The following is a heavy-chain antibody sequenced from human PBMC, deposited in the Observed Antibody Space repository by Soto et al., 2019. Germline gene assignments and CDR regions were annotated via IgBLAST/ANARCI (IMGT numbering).Heavy chain of an antibody. Sequence: QVQLVQSGAEVKKPGSSVKVSCKASGGTFSSYAISWVRQAPGQGLEWMGGIIPIFGTANYAQKFQGRVTITADESTSTAYMELSSLRSEDTAVYYCARSYGSGRRVGARYGMDVWGQGTTVTVSS. J-gene: IGHJ6*02. V-gene: IGHV1-69*01. CDR2: IIPIFGTA. CDR1: GGTFSSYA. CDR3: ARSYGSGRRVGARYGMDV. D-gene: IGHD3-10*01.